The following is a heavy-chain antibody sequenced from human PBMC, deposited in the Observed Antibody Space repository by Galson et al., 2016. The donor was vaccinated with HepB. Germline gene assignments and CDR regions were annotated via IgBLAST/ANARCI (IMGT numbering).Heavy chain of an antibody. J-gene: IGHJ4*02. Sequence: SVKVSCKVSGDTLIGHGISWVRQAPGQGLEWMGGVIPGLGATDYAQTFQDRVTITADEATSTVYLEMRSLRSEGTAVYYCATAAPSGSYSLFDYWGQGTLVTVSS. D-gene: IGHD1-26*01. CDR2: VIPGLGAT. CDR3: ATAAPSGSYSLFDY. V-gene: IGHV1-69*13. CDR1: GDTLIGHG.